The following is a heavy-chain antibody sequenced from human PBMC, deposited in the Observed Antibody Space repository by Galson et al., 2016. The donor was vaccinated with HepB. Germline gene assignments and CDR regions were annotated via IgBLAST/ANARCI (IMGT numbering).Heavy chain of an antibody. CDR2: ISRSGDST. J-gene: IGHJ6*04. CDR3: VQGSTAPAV. Sequence: SLRLSCAASGFTFRNYGMTWVRQAPGKGLEFVSSISRSGDSTDYADSVTGRFTISRDNSKNTLSLQMNSLTADDTAIYYCVQGSTAPAVWGKGTTVTVSS. D-gene: IGHD2-2*01. V-gene: IGHV3-23*01. CDR1: GFTFRNYG.